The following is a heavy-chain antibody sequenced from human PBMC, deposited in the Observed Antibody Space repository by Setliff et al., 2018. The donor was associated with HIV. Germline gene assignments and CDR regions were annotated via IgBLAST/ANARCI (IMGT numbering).Heavy chain of an antibody. V-gene: IGHV1-3*01. CDR3: ARFSSSWPYYFDY. CDR2: INAGSGKT. Sequence: ASVKVSCKASGYTFFSYVMHWVRLAPGQGLEWMGWINAGSGKTKYSQKFQGRVTISRDTSTSTAYMELRSLRSDDTAVYYCARFSSSWPYYFDYWGQGMLVTVSS. CDR1: GYTFFSYV. D-gene: IGHD6-13*01. J-gene: IGHJ4*02.